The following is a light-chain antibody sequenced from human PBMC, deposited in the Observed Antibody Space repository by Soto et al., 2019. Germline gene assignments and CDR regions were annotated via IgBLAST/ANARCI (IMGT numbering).Light chain of an antibody. CDR1: QSVSSY. CDR3: QQRSNWLYT. Sequence: EIVLTQSPATLSLSPGERATLSCRASQSVSSYLAWYQQKPGQAPRLLIYDASNRATGIPARFSGSGSWTDFTLTISILEPEDFAVYYCQQRSNWLYTFGQGTKLEIK. CDR2: DAS. J-gene: IGKJ2*01. V-gene: IGKV3-11*01.